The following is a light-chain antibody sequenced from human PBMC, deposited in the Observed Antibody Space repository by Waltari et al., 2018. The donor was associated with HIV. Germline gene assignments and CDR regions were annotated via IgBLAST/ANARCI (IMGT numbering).Light chain of an antibody. V-gene: IGLV1-40*01. J-gene: IGLJ2*01. CDR2: DNT. Sequence: QSVLTQPPSVSGAPGQRVTISCTGSSSNIGAGFEVHWYQQLPGTAPKLLVYDNTKRPSGVPDRFSDSKSGTSASLGITGLQSEDEADYYCQSYDSSLRGILFGGGTKLTVL. CDR1: SSNIGAGFE. CDR3: QSYDSSLRGIL.